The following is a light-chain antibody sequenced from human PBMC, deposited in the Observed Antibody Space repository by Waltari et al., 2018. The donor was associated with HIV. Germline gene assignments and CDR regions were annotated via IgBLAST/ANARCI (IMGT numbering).Light chain of an antibody. CDR1: RTILYNSDNRNY. J-gene: IGKJ4*02. Sequence: DIVMTQSPDSLAVSLGERVIINCKSSRTILYNSDNRNYLVCYQQKPGQAPRILIYWASTRAFGVPERFSGSGSGTDFSLTISSLQDDDVAIYFCQQYYSLPVTFGGGTKVERK. CDR3: QQYYSLPVT. V-gene: IGKV4-1*01. CDR2: WAS.